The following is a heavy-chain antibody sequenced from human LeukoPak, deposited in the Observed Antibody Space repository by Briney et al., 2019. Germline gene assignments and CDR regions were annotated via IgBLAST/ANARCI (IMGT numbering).Heavy chain of an antibody. CDR3: TKGVTADY. Sequence: GGSLRLSCAASGFNFDDYGMSWVRQTPGKGLEWVSGINWNGTSTAYADSVKGRFIISRDNAKNSLYLQMNGLRADDTALYYCTKGVTADYWGQGTLVTVSS. J-gene: IGHJ4*02. CDR1: GFNFDDYG. CDR2: INWNGTST. D-gene: IGHD2-21*02. V-gene: IGHV3-20*04.